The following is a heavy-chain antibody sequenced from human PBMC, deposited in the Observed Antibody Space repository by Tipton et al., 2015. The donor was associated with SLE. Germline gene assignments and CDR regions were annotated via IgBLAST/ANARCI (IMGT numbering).Heavy chain of an antibody. J-gene: IGHJ4*02. D-gene: IGHD3-22*01. Sequence: TLSLTCTVSGDSITSDHYYWNWIRQFPGKGLEWIGYVYHRGSTKYNPSLKSRVTISVDTSNNQFSLNLKSVTAADTAVYHCARGYYESNGYYSFDYWGLGALVTVSS. CDR2: VYHRGST. V-gene: IGHV4-30-4*08. CDR1: GDSITSDHYY. CDR3: ARGYYESNGYYSFDY.